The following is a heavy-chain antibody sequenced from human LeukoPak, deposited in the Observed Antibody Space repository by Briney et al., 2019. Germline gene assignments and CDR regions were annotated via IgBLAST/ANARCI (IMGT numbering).Heavy chain of an antibody. Sequence: SVKVSCKASGGTLSSYAISWVRQAPGQGLEWMGRIIPILGIANYAQKFQGRVTITADKSTSTAYMELSSLRSEDTAVYYCAGRYCSGGSCYSDPFDYWGQGTLVTVSS. D-gene: IGHD2-15*01. V-gene: IGHV1-69*04. J-gene: IGHJ4*02. CDR2: IIPILGIA. CDR1: GGTLSSYA. CDR3: AGRYCSGGSCYSDPFDY.